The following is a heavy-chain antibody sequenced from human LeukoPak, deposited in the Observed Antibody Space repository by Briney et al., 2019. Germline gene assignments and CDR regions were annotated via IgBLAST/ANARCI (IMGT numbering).Heavy chain of an antibody. Sequence: SETLSLTCAVYGGSFSGYYWSWIRQPPGKGLEWIGEINHSGSTNYNPSLKSRVTISVDTSKNQFSLKLSSVTAADTAVYYCANQYYDFWSGYYREENWFDPWGQGTLVTVSS. CDR2: INHSGST. CDR3: ANQYYDFWSGYYREENWFDP. CDR1: GGSFSGYY. D-gene: IGHD3-3*01. J-gene: IGHJ5*02. V-gene: IGHV4-34*01.